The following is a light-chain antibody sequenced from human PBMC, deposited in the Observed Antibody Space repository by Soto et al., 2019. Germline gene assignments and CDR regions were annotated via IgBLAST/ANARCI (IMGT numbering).Light chain of an antibody. CDR2: AAS. Sequence: DIPMTQSPSSLSASVGDRVTITCRASQSISSYLNWYQQKPGKAPKLQIYAASSLQSGVPSRFSGSGSGTDFTLTISSLQPEDFATYYCQQSYSTPLYTFGQGTKLEIK. CDR3: QQSYSTPLYT. CDR1: QSISSY. J-gene: IGKJ2*01. V-gene: IGKV1-39*01.